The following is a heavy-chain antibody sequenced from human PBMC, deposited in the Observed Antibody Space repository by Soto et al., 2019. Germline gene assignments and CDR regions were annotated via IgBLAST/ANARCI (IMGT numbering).Heavy chain of an antibody. CDR3: AKDLQSYGDYDYYCYGMDV. D-gene: IGHD4-17*01. CDR2: ISYDGTNK. Sequence: QVQLVDSGGGEVQPGRSLTISCAASGFTFSTYGMHWVRQTPGKGLEWVAVISYDGTNKFYSDSVKGRFTISRDNFNNTLTLQMNSLRAGDTAVYSCAKDLQSYGDYDYYCYGMDVWGLGTRVTVSS. J-gene: IGHJ6*02. V-gene: IGHV3-30*18. CDR1: GFTFSTYG.